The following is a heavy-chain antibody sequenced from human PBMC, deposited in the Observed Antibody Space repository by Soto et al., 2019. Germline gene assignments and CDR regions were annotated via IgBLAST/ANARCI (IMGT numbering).Heavy chain of an antibody. D-gene: IGHD3-3*01. CDR1: GFTFSSHA. CDR2: VWYDGSNK. V-gene: IGHV3-33*01. Sequence: QEQLVESGGGVVQPGESLRLSCAASGFTFSSHAMHWVRQAPGKGLEWVAVVWYDGSNKYYAESVKGRFSISRNNSKNTIYLQMNNLRAEDMAVYYCVRKFRNDFWSGYRNYYFDYWGQVTLVTVSS. CDR3: VRKFRNDFWSGYRNYYFDY. J-gene: IGHJ4*02.